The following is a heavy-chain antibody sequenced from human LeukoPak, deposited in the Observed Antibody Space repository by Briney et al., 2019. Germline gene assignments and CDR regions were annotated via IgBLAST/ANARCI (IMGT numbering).Heavy chain of an antibody. CDR2: ISGSGGST. CDR3: AKSAYYDASGYYREYYFDY. V-gene: IGHV3-23*01. J-gene: IGHJ4*02. D-gene: IGHD3-22*01. CDR1: GFSFGNYA. Sequence: GGSLRLSCVPSGFSFGNYAMSWVRQAPGKGLEWVSSISGSGGSTHYADSVKGRFTISRDKTKSTLYMQMNSLRAEDTAVYYCAKSAYYDASGYYREYYFDYWGQGTLVTVSS.